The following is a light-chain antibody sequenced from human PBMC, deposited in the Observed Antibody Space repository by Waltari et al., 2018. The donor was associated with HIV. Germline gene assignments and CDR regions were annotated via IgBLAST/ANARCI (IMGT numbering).Light chain of an antibody. CDR1: QSVSSKN. CDR2: GAS. V-gene: IGKV3-20*01. J-gene: IGKJ2*01. Sequence: EIVLTQSPGTLSLSPGERGTLSYRASQSVSSKNLAWYQQKPGQAPRLLIYGASSRVTGIPDRFSGSGSGTDFTLTISRLEPEDFAVYYCQQYDNSPYTFGQGTKLEIK. CDR3: QQYDNSPYT.